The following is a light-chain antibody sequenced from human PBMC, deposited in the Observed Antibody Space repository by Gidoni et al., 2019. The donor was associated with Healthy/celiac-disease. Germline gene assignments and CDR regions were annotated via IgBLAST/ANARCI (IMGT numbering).Light chain of an antibody. Sequence: DIQLTQSPSFLSASVGDRVTITCRASQGISSYLAWYQQKPGKAPKLLIYAASTLQSGVPSRFSGSGSRTEFTLTISSLQPEEFATYYCQQLNSYPQLTFGGGTKVEIK. CDR1: QGISSY. J-gene: IGKJ4*01. CDR3: QQLNSYPQLT. V-gene: IGKV1-9*01. CDR2: AAS.